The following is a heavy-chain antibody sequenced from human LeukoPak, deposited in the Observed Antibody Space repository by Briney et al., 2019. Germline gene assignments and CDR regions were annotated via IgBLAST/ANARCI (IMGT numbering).Heavy chain of an antibody. D-gene: IGHD4-17*01. Sequence: PGGSLRLSCAASGFTFSSYSMNWVRQAPGKGLEWVSSISSSSSYIYYADSVKGRFTISRDNAKNSLYLQMNSLRAEDTAVYYCARSATVTLNWFDPWGQGTLVTVSS. J-gene: IGHJ5*02. CDR2: ISSSSSYI. V-gene: IGHV3-21*01. CDR1: GFTFSSYS. CDR3: ARSATVTLNWFDP.